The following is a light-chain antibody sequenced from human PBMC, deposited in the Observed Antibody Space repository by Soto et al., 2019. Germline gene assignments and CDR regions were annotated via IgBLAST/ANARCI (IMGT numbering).Light chain of an antibody. Sequence: EIVLTQSPATLSLSPGERVTLSCRASQSISSYLAWYQQKPGQAPMLLNYDASNRATGIPARFSGSGSGKEFTLTISSLEPEDFAVYSCQQRSNWPLTFGGGTKVEIK. CDR2: DAS. J-gene: IGKJ4*01. CDR1: QSISSY. V-gene: IGKV3-11*01. CDR3: QQRSNWPLT.